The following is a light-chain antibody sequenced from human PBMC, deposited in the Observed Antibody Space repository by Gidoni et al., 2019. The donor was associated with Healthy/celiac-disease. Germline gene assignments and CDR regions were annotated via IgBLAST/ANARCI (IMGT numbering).Light chain of an antibody. Sequence: DIQMTQSPSSLSASVGDRVTITCRASQSISSHLNWYKQKPGKAPKLLIYAASSLQSGVPSRFSCSGSGTDFTLTISSLQPEDFATYYCQQSYSTPITFGPGTKVDIK. CDR2: AAS. CDR3: QQSYSTPIT. V-gene: IGKV1-39*01. CDR1: QSISSH. J-gene: IGKJ3*01.